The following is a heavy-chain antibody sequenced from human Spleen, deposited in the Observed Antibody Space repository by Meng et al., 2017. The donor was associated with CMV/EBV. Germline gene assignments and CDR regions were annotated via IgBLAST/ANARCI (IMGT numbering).Heavy chain of an antibody. CDR3: AARSRLRPATTPPSGMDV. CDR1: GFTFTNSA. Sequence: SVKVSCKASGFTFTNSALQWVRQARGQRLEWIGWIGVGSGNTNYAQKFHERVTITRDMSTTTVFMELSSLTSDDTAVYFCAARSRLRPATTPPSGMDVWGQGTTVTVSS. V-gene: IGHV1-58*01. CDR2: IGVGSGNT. J-gene: IGHJ6*02. D-gene: IGHD5-24*01.